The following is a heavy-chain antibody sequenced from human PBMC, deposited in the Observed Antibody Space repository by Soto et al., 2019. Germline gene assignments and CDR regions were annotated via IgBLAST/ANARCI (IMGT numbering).Heavy chain of an antibody. CDR1: GFTFSSYW. D-gene: IGHD3-3*01. CDR2: IKQDGSEK. CDR3: ARDQAIFGVIIRYYYYGMDV. J-gene: IGHJ6*02. Sequence: VQLVESGGGLVQPGGSLRLSCAAFGFTFSSYWMSWVRQAPGKGLEWVANIKQDGSEKYYVDSVKGRFTISRDNAKNSLYLQMNSLRAEDTAVYYCARDQAIFGVIIRYYYYGMDVWGQGTTVTVSS. V-gene: IGHV3-7*01.